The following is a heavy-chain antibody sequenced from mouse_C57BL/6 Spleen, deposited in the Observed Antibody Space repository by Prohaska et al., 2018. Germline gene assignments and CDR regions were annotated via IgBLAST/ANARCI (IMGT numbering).Heavy chain of an antibody. D-gene: IGHD1-2*01. CDR2: IRLKSDNYAT. CDR3: TGGYEGFLRDYAMDY. CDR1: GFTFSNYW. J-gene: IGHJ4*01. V-gene: IGHV6-3*01. Sequence: EVKLEESGGGLVQPGGSMKLSCVASGFTFSNYWMNWVRQSPEKGLEWVAQIRLKSDNYATHYAESVKGRFTISRDDSKSSVYLQMNNVRAEDTGIYYCTGGYEGFLRDYAMDYWGQGTSVTVSS.